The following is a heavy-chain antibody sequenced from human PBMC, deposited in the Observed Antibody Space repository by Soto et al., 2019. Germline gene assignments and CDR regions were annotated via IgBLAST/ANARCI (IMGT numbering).Heavy chain of an antibody. CDR2: INPNSGGT. CDR3: ARDPYDILTGYTFDY. V-gene: IGHV1-2*04. CDR1: GYTFTGYY. J-gene: IGHJ4*02. D-gene: IGHD3-9*01. Sequence: GASVKVSCKASGYTFTGYYMHWVRQAPGQGLEWMGWINPNSGGTNYAQKFQGWVTMTRDTSISTAYMELSRLRSDDTAVYYCARDPYDILTGYTFDYWGQGTLVTVSS.